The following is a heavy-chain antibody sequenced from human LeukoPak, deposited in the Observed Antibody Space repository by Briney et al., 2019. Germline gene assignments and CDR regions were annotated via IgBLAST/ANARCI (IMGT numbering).Heavy chain of an antibody. Sequence: PSETLSLTCTVSGGSINNKYWSWIRQPPGKGLEWIGYIYYSGSTNYNPSLKSRVTILVDTSKNQFSLQLSSVTAADTAVYYCARGGRYFDSWGQGTLVTVSS. V-gene: IGHV4-59*01. J-gene: IGHJ4*02. CDR1: GGSINNKY. CDR3: ARGGRYFDS. CDR2: IYYSGST.